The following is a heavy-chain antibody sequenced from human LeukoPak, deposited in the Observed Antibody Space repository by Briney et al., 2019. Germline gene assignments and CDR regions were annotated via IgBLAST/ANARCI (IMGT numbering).Heavy chain of an antibody. CDR1: GFTFSSYA. CDR3: AKNAWYYYDSSGFDY. D-gene: IGHD3-22*01. CDR2: ISGSGGST. J-gene: IGHJ4*02. Sequence: GGSLRLSCAASGFTFSSYAMSWVRQAPGRGLEWVSAISGSGGSTYYADPVKGRFTISRDNSKNTLYLQMNSLRAEDTAVYYCAKNAWYYYDSSGFDYWGQGTLVTVSS. V-gene: IGHV3-23*01.